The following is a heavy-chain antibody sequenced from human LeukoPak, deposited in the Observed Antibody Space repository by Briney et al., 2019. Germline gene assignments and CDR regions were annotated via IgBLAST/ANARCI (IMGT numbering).Heavy chain of an antibody. CDR2: IYYSGST. J-gene: IGHJ3*02. Sequence: SETLSLTCTVSGGSISSYYWSWIRQPPGKGLEWIGYIYYSGSTNYNPSLKSRVTISVDTSKNQFSLKLSSVTAADTAVYYCVRDVDGYNPEAFDIWGQGTMVTVSS. CDR1: GGSISSYY. D-gene: IGHD5-24*01. CDR3: VRDVDGYNPEAFDI. V-gene: IGHV4-59*01.